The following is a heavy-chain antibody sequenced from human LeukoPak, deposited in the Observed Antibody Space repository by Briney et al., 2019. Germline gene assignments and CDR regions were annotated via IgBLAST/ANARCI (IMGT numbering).Heavy chain of an antibody. Sequence: EASLQISCEGSGSIFTSYWIGGGRQLPGKSLEGMGIIYPGDSDTRYSPSFQGQVTISADKSISTAYLQWSSLKASDTAMYYCARLPGIVATIERYFDYWGQGTLVTVSS. CDR2: IYPGDSDT. CDR1: GSIFTSYW. J-gene: IGHJ4*02. V-gene: IGHV5-51*01. CDR3: ARLPGIVATIERYFDY. D-gene: IGHD5-12*01.